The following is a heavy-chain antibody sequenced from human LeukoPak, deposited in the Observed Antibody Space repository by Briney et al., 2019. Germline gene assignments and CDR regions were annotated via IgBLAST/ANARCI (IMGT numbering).Heavy chain of an antibody. CDR3: ARGLGYCTNGVCSDNDY. V-gene: IGHV3-21*01. J-gene: IGHJ4*02. Sequence: GGSLRLSCAASGFTFSSYSTNWVRQAPGKGLEWVSSISSSSSYIYYADSGKGRFTISRDNAKNSLYLQMNSLRAEDTAVYYCARGLGYCTNGVCSDNDYWGQGTLVTVSS. D-gene: IGHD2-8*01. CDR2: ISSSSSYI. CDR1: GFTFSSYS.